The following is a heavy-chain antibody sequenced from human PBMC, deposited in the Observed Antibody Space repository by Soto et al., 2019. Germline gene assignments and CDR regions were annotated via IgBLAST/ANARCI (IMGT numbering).Heavy chain of an antibody. D-gene: IGHD3-9*01. CDR1: GYGFTSYG. CDR3: ARVGGRSLAPQIYDILTGNAFDI. Sequence: ALVKVACKAAGYGFTSYGSSWGRQAPGQGLEWMGWISAYNGNTNYAQKLQGRVTMTTDTSTSTAYMELRSLRSDDTAVYYCARVGGRSLAPQIYDILTGNAFDIWGQGTMVTVSS. CDR2: ISAYNGNT. V-gene: IGHV1-18*01. J-gene: IGHJ3*02.